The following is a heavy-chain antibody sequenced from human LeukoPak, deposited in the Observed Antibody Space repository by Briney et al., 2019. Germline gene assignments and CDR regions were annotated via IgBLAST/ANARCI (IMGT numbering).Heavy chain of an antibody. CDR1: GFTFSTYT. CDR2: ISSTSAYI. V-gene: IGHV3-21*01. CDR3: AREGSEGFDY. J-gene: IGHJ4*02. Sequence: PGGSLRLSCVASGFTFSTYTMNWVRQAPGKGLEWVSSISSTSAYIYYADSVKGRFTISRDNSKNTLYLQMNSLRAEDTAVYYCAREGSEGFDYWGQGTLVTVSS.